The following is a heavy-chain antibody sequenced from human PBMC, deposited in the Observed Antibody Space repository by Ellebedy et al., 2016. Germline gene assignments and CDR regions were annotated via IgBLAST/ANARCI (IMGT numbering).Heavy chain of an antibody. J-gene: IGHJ4*02. Sequence: GGSLRLSCAASGFTFSSYSMNWVRQAPGKGLEWVSSISSSSSYIYYADSVKGRFTISRDNAKNSLYLQMNSLRAEDTAVYYCARDSSNSGWYGDFDYWGQGTLVTVSS. CDR3: ARDSSNSGWYGDFDY. V-gene: IGHV3-21*01. D-gene: IGHD6-19*01. CDR1: GFTFSSYS. CDR2: ISSSSSYI.